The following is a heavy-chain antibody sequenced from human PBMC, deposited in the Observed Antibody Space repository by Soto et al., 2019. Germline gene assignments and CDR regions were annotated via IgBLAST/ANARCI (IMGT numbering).Heavy chain of an antibody. CDR1: GFTFSDYA. J-gene: IGHJ4*02. CDR3: AKNLVHVWPFDY. D-gene: IGHD2-2*01. V-gene: IGHV3-23*01. CDR2: ISGSGITT. Sequence: GSLRLSCSASGFTFSDYAMSWVRQAPGKGLEWVSAISGSGITTYYADSGKGRFTISRDNSKNTLYLQMNSLRAEDTAVYYCAKNLVHVWPFDYWGQGTLVTVSS.